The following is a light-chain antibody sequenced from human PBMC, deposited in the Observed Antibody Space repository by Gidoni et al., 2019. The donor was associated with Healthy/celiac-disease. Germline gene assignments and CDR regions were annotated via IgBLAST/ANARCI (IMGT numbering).Light chain of an antibody. CDR3: QAWDSSTVV. CDR1: KLGDNY. J-gene: IGLJ2*01. CDR2: QDS. V-gene: IGLV3-1*01. Sequence: SYELTQPPSVSVSPGQTASITCSGDKLGDNYACWYQQKPGQSPVLVISQDSKRPSRIPERFSGSNSGNTATLTISGTQAMDEADYYCQAWDSSTVVFGGGTKLTVL.